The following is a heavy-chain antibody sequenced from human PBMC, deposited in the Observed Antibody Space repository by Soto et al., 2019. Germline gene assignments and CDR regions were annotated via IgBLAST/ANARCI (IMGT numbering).Heavy chain of an antibody. V-gene: IGHV4-31*03. CDR3: AREGLYYDILTGYYSRATFDI. CDR1: GGSISSGCYY. CDR2: IYYSGST. Sequence: SETLSLTCTVSGGSISSGCYYWSWIRQHPGKGLEWIGYIYYSGSTYYNPSLKSRVTISVDTSKNQFSLKLSSVTAADTAVYYCAREGLYYDILTGYYSRATFDIWGQGTMVTVSS. D-gene: IGHD3-9*01. J-gene: IGHJ3*02.